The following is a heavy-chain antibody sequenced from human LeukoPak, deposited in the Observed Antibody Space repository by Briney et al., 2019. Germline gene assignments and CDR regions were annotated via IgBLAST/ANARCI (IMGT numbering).Heavy chain of an antibody. CDR1: GGSISSGSYY. Sequence: SETLSLTCTVSGGSISSGSYYWSWIRQPAGKGLEWIGRIYTSGSTNYNPSLKSRVTISVDTSKNQFSLKLSSVTAADTAVYYCARVIAAEGYYMDVWGKGTTVTVSS. CDR3: ARVIAAEGYYMDV. CDR2: IYTSGST. D-gene: IGHD6-13*01. V-gene: IGHV4-61*02. J-gene: IGHJ6*03.